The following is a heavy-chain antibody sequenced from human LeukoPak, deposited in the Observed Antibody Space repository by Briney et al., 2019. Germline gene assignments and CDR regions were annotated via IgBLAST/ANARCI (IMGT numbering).Heavy chain of an antibody. J-gene: IGHJ4*02. CDR2: ISGSGGST. Sequence: GGSLRLSCAASGFTFSSYAMSWVRQAPGKGLEWVSVISGSGGSTYYADSVKGRFTISRDNSKNTMYLQMNSLRAEDTAVYYCAKGGITMIVVVKGPYYFDYWGQGTLVTVSS. CDR1: GFTFSSYA. CDR3: AKGGITMIVVVKGPYYFDY. V-gene: IGHV3-23*01. D-gene: IGHD3-22*01.